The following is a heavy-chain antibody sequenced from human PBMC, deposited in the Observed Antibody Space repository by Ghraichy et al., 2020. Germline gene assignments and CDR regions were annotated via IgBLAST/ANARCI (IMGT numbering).Heavy chain of an antibody. CDR2: INSDGSST. Sequence: EGSLRLSCAASGFTFSSYWMYWVRQAPGKGLVWVSRINSDGSSTSYADSVKGRFTISRDNAKNTLYLQMNSLRAEDTAVYYCARGGYGGNSPKGYYYYYYYMDVWGKGTTVTVSS. J-gene: IGHJ6*03. CDR1: GFTFSSYW. D-gene: IGHD4-23*01. V-gene: IGHV3-74*01. CDR3: ARGGYGGNSPKGYYYYYYYMDV.